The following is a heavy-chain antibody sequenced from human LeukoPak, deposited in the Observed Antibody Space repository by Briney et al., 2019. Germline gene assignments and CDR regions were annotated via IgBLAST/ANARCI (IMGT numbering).Heavy chain of an antibody. D-gene: IGHD3-22*01. CDR2: INHSGST. CDR1: GGSFSGYC. CDR3: ARGTMIVPPGWFDP. V-gene: IGHV4-34*01. J-gene: IGHJ5*02. Sequence: SETLSLTCAVYGGSFSGYCWSWIRQPPGKGLEWIGEINHSGSTNYNPSLKSRVTISVDTSKNQFSLKLSSVTAADTAVYYCARGTMIVPPGWFDPWGQGTLVTVSS.